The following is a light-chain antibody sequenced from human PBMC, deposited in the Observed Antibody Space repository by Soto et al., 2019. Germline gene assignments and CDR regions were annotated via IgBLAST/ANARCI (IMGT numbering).Light chain of an antibody. CDR3: GSWDRSLRGWV. CDR1: SSNIGNNH. V-gene: IGLV1-51*01. Sequence: QSVLTQPPSVSAAPGQKVTVSCSGSSSNIGNNHVSWYQHLPGTAPKVLIYDNNKRPSGIPDRFSGSKSATSATLDITGLQTGDEANYYCGSWDRSLRGWVFGGGTKVTVL. CDR2: DNN. J-gene: IGLJ3*02.